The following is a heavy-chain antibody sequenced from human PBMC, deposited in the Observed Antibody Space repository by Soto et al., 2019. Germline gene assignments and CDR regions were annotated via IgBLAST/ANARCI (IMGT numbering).Heavy chain of an antibody. D-gene: IGHD3-10*01. CDR3: ARAFTMLRERGMDV. CDR1: GYTFSDDG. J-gene: IGHJ6*02. CDR2: RSAHNRNT. Sequence: QVQLMQPGGEVTKPGASVKISCKAAGYTFSDDGITWVRQAPGQGLEWMRWRSAHNRNTNYGQNLQARVTMTIASYTTTAYMELRSMTADDTAVYYCARAFTMLRERGMDVWGQGTPVTVSS. V-gene: IGHV1-18*04.